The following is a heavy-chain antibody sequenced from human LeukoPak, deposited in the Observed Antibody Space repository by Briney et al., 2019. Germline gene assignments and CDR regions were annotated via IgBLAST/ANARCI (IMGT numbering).Heavy chain of an antibody. CDR1: GFAFSSYW. J-gene: IGHJ4*02. V-gene: IGHV3-30*18. D-gene: IGHD3-10*01. CDR3: AKKGETGSSYAGFDY. CDR2: ISYDGSAK. Sequence: GGSLRLSCAASGFAFSSYWMHWVRQVPGKGLEWVAVISYDGSAKYYLDSVKGRFTISRDNSRNTVSLQMDSLRPEDTAVYYCAKKGETGSSYAGFDYWGQGTLVTVSS.